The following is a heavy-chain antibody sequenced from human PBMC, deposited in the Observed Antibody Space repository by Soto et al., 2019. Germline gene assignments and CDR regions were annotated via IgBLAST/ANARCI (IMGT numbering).Heavy chain of an antibody. J-gene: IGHJ6*03. CDR3: ARAPSIAARHYYYYYMDV. D-gene: IGHD6-6*01. CDR1: GDSVSSNSAA. CDR2: TCYRSKWYN. V-gene: IGHV6-1*01. Sequence: SQTLSLTCAISGDSVSSNSAAWNWIRQSPSRGLEWLGRTCYRSKWYNDYAVSVKSRITINPDTSKNQFSLQLNSVTPEDTAVYYCARAPSIAARHYYYYYMDVWGKGTTVTVSS.